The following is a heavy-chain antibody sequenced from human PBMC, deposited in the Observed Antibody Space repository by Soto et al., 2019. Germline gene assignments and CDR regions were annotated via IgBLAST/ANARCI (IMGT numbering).Heavy chain of an antibody. Sequence: ASVKVSCKASGYTSTGYYMHWVRQAPGQGLEWMGWINPNSGGTNYAQKFQGWVTMTRDTSISTAYMELSRLRSDDTAVYYCARVAYSSGWYIVDYWGQGTLVTV. CDR3: ARVAYSSGWYIVDY. D-gene: IGHD6-19*01. CDR1: GYTSTGYY. CDR2: INPNSGGT. J-gene: IGHJ4*02. V-gene: IGHV1-2*04.